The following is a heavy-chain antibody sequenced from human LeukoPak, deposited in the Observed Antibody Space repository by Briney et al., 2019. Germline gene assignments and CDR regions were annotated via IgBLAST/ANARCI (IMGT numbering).Heavy chain of an antibody. CDR1: GGSFSGYY. J-gene: IGHJ4*02. V-gene: IGHV4-34*01. Sequence: SETLSLTCAVYGGSFSGYYWSWIRQPPGKGLEWIGEINHSGSTNYNPSLKSRVTISVDTSKNQFSLKLSSATAADTAVYYCARFLMGATPTDYWGQGTLVTVSS. D-gene: IGHD1-26*01. CDR2: INHSGST. CDR3: ARFLMGATPTDY.